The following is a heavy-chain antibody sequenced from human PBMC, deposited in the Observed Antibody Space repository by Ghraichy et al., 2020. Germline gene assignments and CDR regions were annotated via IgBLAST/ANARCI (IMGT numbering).Heavy chain of an antibody. CDR1: GFSVSSNH. Sequence: GGSLRLSCAASGFSVSSNHMSWVRQAPGKGLEWVSVIYSDDRTDYADSVKSRFNLSRDNTKNTVYLQNNSLRVEDTAVYYCARGLRFYDTTDVDNWGQGILVTVSS. CDR2: IYSDDRT. V-gene: IGHV3-53*01. J-gene: IGHJ4*02. CDR3: ARGLRFYDTTDVDN. D-gene: IGHD2/OR15-2a*01.